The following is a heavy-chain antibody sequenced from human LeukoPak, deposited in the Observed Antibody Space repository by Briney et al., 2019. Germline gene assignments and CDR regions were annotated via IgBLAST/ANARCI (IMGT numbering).Heavy chain of an antibody. D-gene: IGHD3-10*01. CDR3: ASSEGTVDAFDI. CDR2: IYYSGST. V-gene: IGHV4-59*08. Sequence: SEPLSPTCTVSGGSISSYYWSWIRQPPGKGLEWIGYIYYSGSTNYNPSLKSRVTISVDTSKNQFSLKLSSVTAADTAVYYCASSEGTVDAFDIWGQGTMVTVSS. CDR1: GGSISSYY. J-gene: IGHJ3*02.